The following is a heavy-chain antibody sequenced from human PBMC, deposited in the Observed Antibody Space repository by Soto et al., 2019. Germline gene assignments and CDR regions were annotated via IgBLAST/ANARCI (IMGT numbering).Heavy chain of an antibody. CDR2: ISSSSSYI. CDR1: GFTFSSYS. J-gene: IGHJ6*02. V-gene: IGHV3-21*01. CDR3: ARDYPEGGVVISYYYYGMDV. D-gene: IGHD3-3*01. Sequence: PGGSLRLSCAASGFTFSSYSMNWVRQAPGKGLEWVSSISSSSSYIYYADSVKGRFTISRDNAKNSLYLQMNSLRAEDTAVYYCARDYPEGGVVISYYYYGMDVWGQGTTVTVSS.